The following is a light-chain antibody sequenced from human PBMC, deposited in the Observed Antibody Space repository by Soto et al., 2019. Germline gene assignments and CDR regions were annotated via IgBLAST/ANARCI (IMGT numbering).Light chain of an antibody. CDR3: QQTYSAPPT. J-gene: IGKJ1*01. CDR2: TTS. Sequence: DLQMTQSPSSLSASVGDRVTITCRASQSVSSYLNWYQQKPGKAPKLLIYTTSSLQSGVPSRFSGSGSGTDFTLTITSLQPEDFGTYYCQQTYSAPPTFGQGTKVESK. CDR1: QSVSSY. V-gene: IGKV1-39*01.